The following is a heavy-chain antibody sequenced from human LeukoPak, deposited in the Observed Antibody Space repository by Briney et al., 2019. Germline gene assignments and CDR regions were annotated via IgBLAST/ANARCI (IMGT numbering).Heavy chain of an antibody. CDR2: ISGSGGST. D-gene: IGHD6-13*01. V-gene: IGHV3-23*01. J-gene: IGHJ4*02. CDR3: AKDDSSWMRVALDY. Sequence: GGSLRLSCAASGFTFSSYAMSWVRQAPGKGLEWGSAISGSGGSTYYADSVKGRFTISRDNSKNTLYLQMNSLRAEDTAVYYCAKDDSSWMRVALDYWGQGTLVTVSS. CDR1: GFTFSSYA.